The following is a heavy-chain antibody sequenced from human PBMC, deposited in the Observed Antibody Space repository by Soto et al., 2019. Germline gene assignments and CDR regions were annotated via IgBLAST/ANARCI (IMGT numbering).Heavy chain of an antibody. V-gene: IGHV3-73*02. D-gene: IGHD2-2*01. CDR3: TTRPVPAAAMPPYYYYYGMDV. CDR2: IRSKANSYAT. J-gene: IGHJ6*02. Sequence: EVQLVESGGGLVQPGGSLKLSCAASGFTFSGSAMHWVRQASGKGLEWVGRIRSKANSYATAYAASVKGRFTISRDDSKNTAYLQMNSLKTEDTVVYYCTTRPVPAAAMPPYYYYYGMDVWGQGTTVTVSS. CDR1: GFTFSGSA.